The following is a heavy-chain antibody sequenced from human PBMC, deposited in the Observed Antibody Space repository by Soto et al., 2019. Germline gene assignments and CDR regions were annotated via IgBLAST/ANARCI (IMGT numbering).Heavy chain of an antibody. V-gene: IGHV4-31*03. J-gene: IGHJ3*02. D-gene: IGHD3-3*01. CDR3: ARENGDFWTDAFDI. CDR2: IYYSGST. CDR1: GGSISSADYY. Sequence: SLSLRCTVSGGSISSADYYWIWILQHPGKGLEWIGYIYYSGSTYYNPSLKSRVNISVDTSKNQFSLKLTPVTAADTAVYYCARENGDFWTDAFDIWGQGTMVTVSS.